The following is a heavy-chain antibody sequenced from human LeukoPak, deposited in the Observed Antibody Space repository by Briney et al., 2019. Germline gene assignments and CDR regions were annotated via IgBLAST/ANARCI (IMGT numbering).Heavy chain of an antibody. CDR1: GFTFSSYA. CDR3: ARAVGCTLGYYFDY. J-gene: IGHJ4*02. V-gene: IGHV3-23*01. D-gene: IGHD3-16*01. Sequence: GGSLRLSCAASGFTFSSYAVSWVRQAPGKGLEWVSAISGSGGSTYYADSVKGRFTISRDNAKNSLYLQMNSLRAEDTAVYYCARAVGCTLGYYFDYWGQGTLVTVSS. CDR2: ISGSGGST.